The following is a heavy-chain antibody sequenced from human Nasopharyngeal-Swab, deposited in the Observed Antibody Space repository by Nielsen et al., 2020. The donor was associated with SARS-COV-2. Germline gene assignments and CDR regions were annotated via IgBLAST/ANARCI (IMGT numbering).Heavy chain of an antibody. CDR2: IYPDDSDT. CDR3: AYYGDYTDAFDV. V-gene: IGHV5-51*01. D-gene: IGHD4-17*01. Sequence: GGSLRLSCEASGYSFTSYWIGWVRQMPGKGLEWMGIIYPDDSDTRYSPSFQGQVTISADKSISTAYLQWSSLKASDTAMYYCAYYGDYTDAFDVWGQGTMVTVSS. J-gene: IGHJ3*01. CDR1: GYSFTSYW.